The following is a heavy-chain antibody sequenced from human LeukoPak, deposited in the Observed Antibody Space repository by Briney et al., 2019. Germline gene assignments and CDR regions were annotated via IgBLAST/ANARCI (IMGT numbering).Heavy chain of an antibody. J-gene: IGHJ6*02. CDR2: ISTGSSTT. V-gene: IGHV3-48*02. D-gene: IGHD5-18*01. Sequence: GGSLRLSCAASEFAFSTYNMNWVRQAPGKGLEWVSYISTGSSTTYYADSVKGRFTISRDNVENSLYLQMNSLRDEDTAVYYCARRGGYSYGYYNYYHGMDVWGQGTTVTVSS. CDR3: ARRGGYSYGYYNYYHGMDV. CDR1: EFAFSTYN.